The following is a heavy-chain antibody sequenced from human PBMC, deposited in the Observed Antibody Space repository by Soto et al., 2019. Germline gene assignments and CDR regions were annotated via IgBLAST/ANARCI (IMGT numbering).Heavy chain of an antibody. D-gene: IGHD6-19*01. J-gene: IGHJ3*01. CDR3: VRDDQCAFDV. CDR2: ISVGGGSI. Sequence: EVQLVESGGGLVQPRRSLRISCAASGFTFSRYAMNWVRQAPGKGLEWVSYISVGGGSIFYSDCVKGRFTISRDDGQNSVYLQMSSRRDEDTALYFCVRDDQCAFDVWGQGTMVIVSS. V-gene: IGHV3-48*02. CDR1: GFTFSRYA.